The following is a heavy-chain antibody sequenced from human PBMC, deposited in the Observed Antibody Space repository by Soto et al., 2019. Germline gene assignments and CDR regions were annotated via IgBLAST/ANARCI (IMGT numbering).Heavy chain of an antibody. CDR2: IKQDGSEK. CDR1: GFTFSSYW. J-gene: IGHJ4*02. Sequence: GVSLRLSCAASGFTFSSYWISWVRQAPGKGLEWVANIKQDGSEKYYVDSVKGRFTISRDNAKNSLYLQMNSLRGEDTALCYCATSRSLDYWGRGTLVTVSS. D-gene: IGHD2-2*01. CDR3: ATSRSLDY. V-gene: IGHV3-7*03.